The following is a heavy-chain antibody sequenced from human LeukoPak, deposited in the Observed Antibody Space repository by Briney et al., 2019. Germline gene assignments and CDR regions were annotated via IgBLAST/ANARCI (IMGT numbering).Heavy chain of an antibody. V-gene: IGHV3-7*01. D-gene: IGHD3-16*01. CDR1: GFTFSDSW. CDR2: MNQDGSGK. Sequence: GSLRLSCAASGFTFSDSWMSWVRQAPGKGLEWVANMNQDGSGKDYVDSVKGRFTISRDNARKSLYLQMGSLRAEDTAVYYCATYTHWVAGDVWGQGTTVTVSS. J-gene: IGHJ6*02. CDR3: ATYTHWVAGDV.